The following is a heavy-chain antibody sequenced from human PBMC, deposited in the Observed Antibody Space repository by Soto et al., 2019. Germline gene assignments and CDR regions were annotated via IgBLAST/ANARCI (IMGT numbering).Heavy chain of an antibody. CDR1: GFTFSSYA. V-gene: IGHV3-23*01. CDR3: AKDIDTGYSSGWHSAEYFQH. J-gene: IGHJ1*01. CDR2: ISGSGGST. Sequence: PGGSLRLSCAASGFTFSSYAMSWVRQAPGKGLEWVSAISGSGGSTYYADSVKGRFTISRDNSKNTLYLQMNSLRAEDTAVYYCAKDIDTGYSSGWHSAEYFQHWGQGTLVTVSS. D-gene: IGHD6-19*01.